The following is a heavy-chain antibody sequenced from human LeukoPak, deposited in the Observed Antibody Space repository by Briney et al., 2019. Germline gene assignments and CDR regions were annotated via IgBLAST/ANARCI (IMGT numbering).Heavy chain of an antibody. Sequence: ASVKVSCKASGYSFTSYGITWVRQAPGQGLEWMGWINPYNGNTNYAQKLQGRVTMTSDTSTSTAYMDLRSLRSDDTAVYYCARARAVRGVIMFDYWGQGTLVTVSS. V-gene: IGHV1-18*01. CDR1: GYSFTSYG. D-gene: IGHD3-10*01. J-gene: IGHJ4*02. CDR2: INPYNGNT. CDR3: ARARAVRGVIMFDY.